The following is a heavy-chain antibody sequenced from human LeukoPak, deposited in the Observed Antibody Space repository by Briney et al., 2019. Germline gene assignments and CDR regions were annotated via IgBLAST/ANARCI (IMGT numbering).Heavy chain of an antibody. Sequence: PSETLSLTCSVSCVSLSGYYWSWIRPPPGERLEWVGYIFYSWSTNYNPPLKSRVTISVDTSKNQFSLTLSSVTAEDTAVYYCARVPWAAAGTIRDYWGQGTLVTVSS. D-gene: IGHD6-13*01. CDR1: CVSLSGYY. CDR2: IFYSWST. V-gene: IGHV4-59*01. CDR3: ARVPWAAAGTIRDY. J-gene: IGHJ4*02.